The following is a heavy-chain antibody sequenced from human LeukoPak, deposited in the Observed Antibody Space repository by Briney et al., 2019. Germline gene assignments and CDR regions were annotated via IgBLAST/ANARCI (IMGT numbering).Heavy chain of an antibody. CDR1: GFTFSSYA. Sequence: GGSLRLSCAASGFTFSSYAMSWVRRAPGKGLEWVSAISAGGASTYYADSVKGRFTISRDNSKNTLYLQMNSLRAEDTAVYYCGKDSKGGGGGGAFDIWGQGTIITVSS. J-gene: IGHJ3*02. CDR2: ISAGGAST. CDR3: GKDSKGGGGGGAFDI. D-gene: IGHD3-16*01. V-gene: IGHV3-23*01.